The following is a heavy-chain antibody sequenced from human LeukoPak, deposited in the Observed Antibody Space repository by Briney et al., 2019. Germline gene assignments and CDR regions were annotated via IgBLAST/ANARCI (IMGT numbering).Heavy chain of an antibody. CDR3: ARDHSSSWYSIIYYYYGMDV. Sequence: HPGGSLRLSCAASGFTFSSYWMSWVRQAPGKGLEWVANIKQDGSEKYYVDSVRGRFTISRDNAKNSLYLQMNSLRAEDTAVYYCARDHSSSWYSIIYYYYGMDVWGQGTTVTVSS. J-gene: IGHJ6*02. CDR1: GFTFSSYW. CDR2: IKQDGSEK. D-gene: IGHD6-13*01. V-gene: IGHV3-7*01.